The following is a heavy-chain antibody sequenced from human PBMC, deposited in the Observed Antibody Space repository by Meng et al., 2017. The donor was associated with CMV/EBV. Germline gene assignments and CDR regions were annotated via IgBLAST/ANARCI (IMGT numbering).Heavy chain of an antibody. CDR3: ARGSSRQHKRGAFDI. Sequence: SETLSLTCAVYGGSFSGYYWSWIRQPPGKGLEWIGEINHSGSTNYNPSLKSRVTISVDTSKNQFSLKLSSVTAADTAVYYCARGSSRQHKRGAFDIWGQGTMVTVSS. CDR1: GGSFSGYY. V-gene: IGHV4-34*01. D-gene: IGHD6-13*01. J-gene: IGHJ3*02. CDR2: INHSGST.